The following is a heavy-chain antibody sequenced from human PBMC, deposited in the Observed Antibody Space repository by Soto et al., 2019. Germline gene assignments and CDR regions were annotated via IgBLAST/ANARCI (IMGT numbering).Heavy chain of an antibody. CDR3: ARRVWESSDAFDI. J-gene: IGHJ3*02. CDR1: GYNFATYG. V-gene: IGHV1-18*04. CDR2: ISTYTGRT. Sequence: ASVKVSCKASGYNFATYGITWMRQAPGQGLECMGWISTYTGRTNYAQRLQGRVTMTTDTSTSTAYMELRSLKSDDTAVYYCARRVWESSDAFDIWGQGTMVTGSS. D-gene: IGHD3-16*01.